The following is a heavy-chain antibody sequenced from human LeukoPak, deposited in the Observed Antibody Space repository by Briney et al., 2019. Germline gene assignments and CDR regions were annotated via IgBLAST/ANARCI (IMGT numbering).Heavy chain of an antibody. CDR1: GFTFSDYY. D-gene: IGHD3-10*01. Sequence: GGSLRLSCAASGFTFSDYYMSWVRRAPGKGLEWVSAISGSGGSTYYADSVKGRFTISRDNSKNTLYLQMNSLRAEDTAVYYCAKSFYGSGSYLPLDYWGQGTLVTVSS. CDR2: ISGSGGST. J-gene: IGHJ4*02. CDR3: AKSFYGSGSYLPLDY. V-gene: IGHV3-23*01.